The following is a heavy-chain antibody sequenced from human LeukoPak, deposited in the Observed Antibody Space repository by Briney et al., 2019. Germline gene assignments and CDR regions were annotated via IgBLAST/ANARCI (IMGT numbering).Heavy chain of an antibody. CDR2: ISGSGGST. V-gene: IGHV3-23*01. D-gene: IGHD6-13*01. J-gene: IGHJ4*02. CDR3: AKDLLAYSISWYYFDY. CDR1: GFTFSSYA. Sequence: GGSLRLSCAASGFTFSSYAMSWVRQAPGNGLEWVSAISGSGGSTYYADSVKGRFTISRDNSKNTLYLQMNSLRAEDTAVYYCAKDLLAYSISWYYFDYWGQGTLVTVSS.